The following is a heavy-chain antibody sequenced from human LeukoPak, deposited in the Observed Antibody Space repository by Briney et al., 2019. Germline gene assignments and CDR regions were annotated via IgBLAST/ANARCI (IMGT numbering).Heavy chain of an antibody. CDR1: GFSFGSYA. CDR2: ISGSGGST. J-gene: IGHJ4*02. D-gene: IGHD5-24*01. V-gene: IGHV3-23*01. CDR3: ARLGWLQDFDY. Sequence: GGSLRLSCAASGFSFGSYAMSWVRQAPGKGLEWVSAISGSGGSTYYADSVKGRFTISRDNSKNTLYLQMNSLRAEDTAVYYCARLGWLQDFDYWGQGTLVTVSS.